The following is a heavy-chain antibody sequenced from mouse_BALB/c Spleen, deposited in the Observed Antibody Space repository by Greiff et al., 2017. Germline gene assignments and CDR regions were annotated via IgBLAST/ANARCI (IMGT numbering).Heavy chain of an antibody. J-gene: IGHJ4*01. Sequence: QVQLQQPGAELVKPGASVKLSCKASGYTFTSYYMYWVKQRPGQGLEWIGGINPSNGGTNFNEKFKSKATLTVDKSSSTAYMQLSSLTSEDSAVYYCTREGSYYGSSYDYAMDYWGQGTSVTVSS. CDR2: INPSNGGT. CDR1: GYTFTSYY. D-gene: IGHD1-1*01. V-gene: IGHV1S81*02. CDR3: TREGSYYGSSYDYAMDY.